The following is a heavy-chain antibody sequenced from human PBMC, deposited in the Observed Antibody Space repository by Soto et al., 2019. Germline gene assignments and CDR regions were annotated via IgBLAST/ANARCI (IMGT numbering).Heavy chain of an antibody. Sequence: EGQLVESGGGLVQPGGSLRLSCAASGFTFSGSWMHWVRQAPGKGLVWVSRISSDGSSTTYADSVKGRCTISRDNDKNRLYLQMNSLRAEDTAVYYCATAGTGTFTYWGQGTLATVSS. J-gene: IGHJ4*02. CDR1: GFTFSGSW. CDR2: ISSDGSST. CDR3: ATAGTGTFTY. D-gene: IGHD1-1*01. V-gene: IGHV3-74*03.